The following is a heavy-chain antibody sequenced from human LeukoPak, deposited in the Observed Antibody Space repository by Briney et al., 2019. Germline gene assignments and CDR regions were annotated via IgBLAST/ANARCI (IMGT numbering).Heavy chain of an antibody. CDR1: GYTLTELS. CDR3: AAGYLVTAGLMDV. V-gene: IGHV1-24*01. D-gene: IGHD6-13*01. J-gene: IGHJ6*02. CDR2: FDPEDGKT. Sequence: GASVKVSCKVSGYTLTELSTFWVRQAPGKGLEWMGSFDPEDGKTVYAQKFQGRVTMTEDTSTDTAYMELSSLRSEDTAVYYCAAGYLVTAGLMDVWGQGTTVTVSS.